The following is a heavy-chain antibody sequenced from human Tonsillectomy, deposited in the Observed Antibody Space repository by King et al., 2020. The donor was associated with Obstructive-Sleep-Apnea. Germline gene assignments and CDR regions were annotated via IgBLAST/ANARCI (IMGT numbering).Heavy chain of an antibody. Sequence: VQLVESGGGLVQPGGSLRLSCAASGFTFRSYLMSWVLQAPGKGLEWVANIKQDVSEKYYVDSVKGRFTISSDNAKNSLYLQMNSLRAEDTAVYYCARGRYCSSTSCATYYYGMDVWGQGTTVTVSS. CDR1: GFTFRSYL. CDR3: ARGRYCSSTSCATYYYGMDV. V-gene: IGHV3-7*01. D-gene: IGHD2-2*01. CDR2: IKQDVSEK. J-gene: IGHJ6*02.